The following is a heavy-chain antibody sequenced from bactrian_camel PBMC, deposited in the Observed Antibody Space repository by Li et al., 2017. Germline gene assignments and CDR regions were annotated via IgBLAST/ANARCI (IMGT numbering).Heavy chain of an antibody. J-gene: IGHJ4*01. CDR1: YFPYDTNNR. CDR3: ATAQGYIDPWFPRANYNY. Sequence: HVQLVESGGGSVQAGGSLRLSCLALYFPYDTNNRMGWFRQVPGKEREGVAIIQPFSDAKYYADSVKGRFTISQDPTKNAVYLQMDSLTPEDTAMYYCATAQGYIDPWFPRANYNYWGQGTQVTVS. V-gene: IGHV3S60*01. CDR2: IQPFSDAK. D-gene: IGHD5*01.